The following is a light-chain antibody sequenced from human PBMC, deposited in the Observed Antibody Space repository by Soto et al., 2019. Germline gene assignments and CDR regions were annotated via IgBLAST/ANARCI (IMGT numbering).Light chain of an antibody. CDR3: QSYDSSLSGSV. CDR1: SXNIGPGYD. CDR2: SNT. J-gene: IGLJ1*01. V-gene: IGLV1-40*01. Sequence: QSVLTQPPSVSGAPGQRVTISCTGSSXNIGPGYDVHWYQQLPGTAPKLLIYSNTNRPSGVPDRFSGSRSGTSASLAITGLQAEDEADYYCQSYDSSLSGSVFGTGTKVTVL.